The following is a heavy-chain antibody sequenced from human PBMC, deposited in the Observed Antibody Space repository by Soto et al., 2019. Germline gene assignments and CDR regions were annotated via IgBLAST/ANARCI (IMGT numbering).Heavy chain of an antibody. Sequence: PGGSLRLSCAASGFTFSSYAMSWVRQAPGKGLEWVSAISGNGADTSYEDSVRGRFTISRDNSKDTLFLQMNRLRAEDTAVYYCAKGSFHDDIILFDSWGQGTMVTVSS. V-gene: IGHV3-23*02. J-gene: IGHJ4*02. CDR3: AKGSFHDDIILFDS. CDR1: GFTFSSYA. D-gene: IGHD2-15*01. CDR2: ISGNGADT.